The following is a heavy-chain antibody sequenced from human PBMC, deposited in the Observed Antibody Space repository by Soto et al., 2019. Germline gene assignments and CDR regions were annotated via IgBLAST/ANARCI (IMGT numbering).Heavy chain of an antibody. CDR3: ARATPAGSADF. CDR2: ISYSGSS. CDR1: GGSNIRDCYY. V-gene: IGHV4-31*03. D-gene: IGHD2-2*01. Sequence: SETLSLTCTVSGGSNIRDCYYWSWIRQHPGKGLEWIAYISYSGSSYSNPSLKSRVTISADTSKNQFSLRLTSVTAADTAVYFGARATPAGSADFWGQGTLVTVSS. J-gene: IGHJ4*02.